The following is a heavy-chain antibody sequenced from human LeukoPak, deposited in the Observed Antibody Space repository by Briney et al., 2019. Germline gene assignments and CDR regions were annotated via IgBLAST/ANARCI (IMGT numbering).Heavy chain of an antibody. CDR1: GGSFSGYY. Sequence: SETLSLTCAVYGGSFSGYYWSWIRQPPGKGLEWIGEINHSGSTHYNPSLKSRVTISVDTSKNQFSLKLSSVTAADTAVYYCARAEVGATFDYWGQGTLVTVSS. CDR2: INHSGST. V-gene: IGHV4-34*01. J-gene: IGHJ4*02. CDR3: ARAEVGATFDY. D-gene: IGHD1-26*01.